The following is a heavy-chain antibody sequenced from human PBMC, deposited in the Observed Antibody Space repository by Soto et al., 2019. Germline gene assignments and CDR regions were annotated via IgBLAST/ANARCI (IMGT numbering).Heavy chain of an antibody. CDR2: ISGTGGST. V-gene: IGHV3-23*01. CDR1: GFTFSSYA. D-gene: IGHD6-19*01. J-gene: IGHJ6*03. Sequence: EFQLLESGGGLVQPGGSLRLSCAASGFTFSSYAMTWVRQAPGKGLEWVSGISGTGGSTSYADSVKGRFTISRDSSKNTLYLQMNSLRAEDTAVYSCAKARGSGSLSYYYLDVWGKGTKVTVSS. CDR3: AKARGSGSLSYYYLDV.